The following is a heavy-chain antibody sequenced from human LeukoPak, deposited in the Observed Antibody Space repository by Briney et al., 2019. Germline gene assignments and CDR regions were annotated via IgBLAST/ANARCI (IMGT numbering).Heavy chain of an antibody. J-gene: IGHJ4*02. D-gene: IGHD3-3*02. Sequence: GGSLRLSCAASGFTFSTYEMNWVRQAPGKGLEWVAYISRSGGTIYYADSVKGRFTISRDNSKNTLYLQMSSLRAEDTAIYHCTKDHFWGQGTLVTVSS. CDR3: TKDHF. CDR2: ISRSGGTI. CDR1: GFTFSTYE. V-gene: IGHV3-48*03.